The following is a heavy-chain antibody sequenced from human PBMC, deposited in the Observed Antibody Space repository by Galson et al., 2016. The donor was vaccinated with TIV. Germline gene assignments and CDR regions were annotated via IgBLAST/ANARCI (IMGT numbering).Heavy chain of an antibody. Sequence: SLRLSCAASGFTFSKFWMHWVRQVPGKGLVWVSRIKTDGSRTDYVDAVQGRFTISRDNVENMVYLQMDSLRVEDTAVYYCRARGDSRAHDGFDFWGRGTMVTVSS. CDR1: GFTFSKFW. D-gene: IGHD3-3*01. CDR2: IKTDGSRT. CDR3: RARGDSRAHDGFDF. V-gene: IGHV3-74*01. J-gene: IGHJ3*01.